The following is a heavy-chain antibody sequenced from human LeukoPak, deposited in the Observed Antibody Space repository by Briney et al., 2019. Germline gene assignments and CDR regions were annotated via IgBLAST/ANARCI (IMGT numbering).Heavy chain of an antibody. CDR3: HAYCSGGSCYSLS. Sequence: PGGSLRLSCAASGFTFSSYSMNWVRQAPGKGLEWVSSISSSSSYIYYADSVKGRFTISRDNAKNSLYLQMNSLRAKDTAVYYCHAYCSGGSCYSLSWGQGTLVTVSS. CDR2: ISSSSSYI. CDR1: GFTFSSYS. V-gene: IGHV3-21*01. D-gene: IGHD2-15*01. J-gene: IGHJ5*02.